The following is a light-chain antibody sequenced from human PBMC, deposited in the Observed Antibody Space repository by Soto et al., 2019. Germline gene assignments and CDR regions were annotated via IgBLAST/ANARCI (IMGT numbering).Light chain of an antibody. CDR2: GAS. J-gene: IGKJ1*01. CDR1: QSISTSS. Sequence: EIVLTQSPGTLSLSPGESATLNCRASQSISTSSLAWYRQKPGQXPRLLIYGASNRATGIPDRFSGSGSGTDLTLTISRLEPEDFEVYGCQQYGSPLWTFGQGTKVDIK. V-gene: IGKV3-20*01. CDR3: QQYGSPLWT.